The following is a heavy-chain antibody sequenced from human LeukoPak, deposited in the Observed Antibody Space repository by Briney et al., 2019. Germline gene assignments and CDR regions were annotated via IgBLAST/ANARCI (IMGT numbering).Heavy chain of an antibody. CDR3: ANIPNSFGPDY. J-gene: IGHJ4*02. Sequence: GGSLTLSCAASGFSFSNYDMHWVRQAPGRGLEWVAFVQKDGNLKKYADSVKGRFTISRDNSKNTLYLQMNSLRVEDTAVYYCANIPNSFGPDYWGQGSQVTVSA. CDR1: GFSFSNYD. CDR2: VQKDGNLK. V-gene: IGHV3-30*02. D-gene: IGHD3-16*01.